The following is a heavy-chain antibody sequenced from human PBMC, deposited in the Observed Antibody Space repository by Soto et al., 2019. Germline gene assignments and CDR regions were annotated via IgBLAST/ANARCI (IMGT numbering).Heavy chain of an antibody. CDR2: IYYSGST. J-gene: IGHJ5*02. CDR3: ARGGRFLEWLFPSLRCCWFDP. CDR1: GASVSSGSYY. V-gene: IGHV4-61*01. D-gene: IGHD3-3*01. Sequence: SETLSLTCTVSGASVSSGSYYWSWIRQPPGKGLEWIGYIYYSGSTNYNPSLKSRVTISVDTSKNQFSLKLSSVTAADTAVYYCARGGRFLEWLFPSLRCCWFDPWGQGTLVTVS.